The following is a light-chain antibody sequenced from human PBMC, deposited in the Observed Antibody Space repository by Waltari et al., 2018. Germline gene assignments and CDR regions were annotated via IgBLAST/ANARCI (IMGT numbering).Light chain of an antibody. J-gene: IGKJ1*01. CDR2: GAS. Sequence: EIVLTQSPGTLSLSPGERATLSCRASQSVSRSYLAWYQQKPGQAPRLLIYGASSRATGIPDRFSGGGSGTDFTLTISRLEPEDFAVYYCQQYGNSPWTFGQGTKVEIK. V-gene: IGKV3-20*01. CDR1: QSVSRSY. CDR3: QQYGNSPWT.